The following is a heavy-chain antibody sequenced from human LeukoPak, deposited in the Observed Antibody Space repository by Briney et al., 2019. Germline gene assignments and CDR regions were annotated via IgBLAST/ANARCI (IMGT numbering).Heavy chain of an antibody. V-gene: IGHV4-61*02. J-gene: IGHJ4*02. CDR1: CGPISSDNYY. CDR3: AREEYFDGSGYYFRYFDS. CDR2: VYTCGSA. D-gene: IGHD3-22*01. Sequence: PSQTLSLTCTVSCGPISSDNYYWTWIRQPAGKGLEWIGRVYTCGSANYNPSLQSRVTMSVDTSKKQFSLKLNSVTAADTALHYRAREEYFDGSGYYFRYFDSWGQGILVTVSS.